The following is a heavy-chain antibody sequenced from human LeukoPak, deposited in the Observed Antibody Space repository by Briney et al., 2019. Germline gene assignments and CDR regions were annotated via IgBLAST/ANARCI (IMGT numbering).Heavy chain of an antibody. Sequence: GASVKVSCKASGYTFTGYYNHWVGQAPGQGLEWMGLINPYSGGTNYAQKFQDRVTMTRDTSISTLYMELTRLRSDDTAVYYCARDLAFGEMVTNRGAFDIWGQGTMVTVSS. CDR2: INPYSGGT. J-gene: IGHJ3*02. V-gene: IGHV1-2*02. D-gene: IGHD5-24*01. CDR1: GYTFTGYY. CDR3: ARDLAFGEMVTNRGAFDI.